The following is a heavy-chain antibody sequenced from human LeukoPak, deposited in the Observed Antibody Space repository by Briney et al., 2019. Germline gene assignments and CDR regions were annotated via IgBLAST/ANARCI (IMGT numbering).Heavy chain of an antibody. D-gene: IGHD6-13*01. J-gene: IGHJ4*02. CDR2: IKQDGSEK. V-gene: IGHV3-7*01. CDR1: GFTFSSYW. CDR3: ARDNMRDGGIAAAGTDY. Sequence: GGSLRLSCAASGFTFSSYWMSWVRQAPGKGLEWVADIKQDGSEKYYVDSVKGRLTISRDNAKNSLYLQMSSLRAEDTAVYYCARDNMRDGGIAAAGTDYWGQGTLVAVSS.